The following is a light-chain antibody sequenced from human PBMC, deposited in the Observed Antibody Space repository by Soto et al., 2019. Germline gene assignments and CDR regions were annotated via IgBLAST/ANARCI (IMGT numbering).Light chain of an antibody. CDR1: QGVSSY. J-gene: IGKJ1*01. CDR2: DAS. V-gene: IGKV3-11*01. Sequence: EIVLTQSPATLSLSPGERATLSCRASQGVSSYLAWYQQKPVQAPRLLIYDASNRATGIPARFSGSGSGTGFTLTISSLKPEDFAVYYWQQRSNWPLTWTFGQGTKVEIK. CDR3: QQRSNWPLTWT.